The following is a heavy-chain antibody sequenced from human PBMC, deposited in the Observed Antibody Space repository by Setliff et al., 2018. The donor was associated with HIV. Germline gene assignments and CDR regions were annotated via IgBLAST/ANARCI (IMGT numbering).Heavy chain of an antibody. V-gene: IGHV3-48*04. CDR1: GFTFSIYN. Sequence: PGGSLRLSCEASGFTFSIYNMNWVRQAPGKGLEWVSYISTSGSTIYYADSVKGRFTISRDNAKNSLFLQMNSLRAEDTAVYYCARDLDYYFDYWGQGTLVTVSS. J-gene: IGHJ4*02. D-gene: IGHD1-1*01. CDR2: ISTSGSTI. CDR3: ARDLDYYFDY.